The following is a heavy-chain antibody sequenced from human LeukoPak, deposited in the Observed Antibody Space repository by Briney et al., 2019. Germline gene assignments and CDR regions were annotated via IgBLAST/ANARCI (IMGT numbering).Heavy chain of an antibody. CDR3: ARQSEVSAFDY. CDR2: ISNSGTT. J-gene: IGHJ4*02. V-gene: IGHV4-59*08. CDR1: GGSISGYS. Sequence: SETLSLTCTVSGGSISGYSWTWIRQPLGKGLEWIGYISNSGTTNYNPSLKSRVTISVDTSKNQFSLKLSSVTAADTAVYYCARQSEVSAFDYWGQGTLVTVSS.